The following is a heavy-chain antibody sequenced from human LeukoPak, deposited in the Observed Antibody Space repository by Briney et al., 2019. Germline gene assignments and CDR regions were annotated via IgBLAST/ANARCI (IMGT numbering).Heavy chain of an antibody. CDR1: GFTFSSYG. CDR3: ARGGKRYCSSTSCYLDY. D-gene: IGHD2-2*01. Sequence: GGSLRLSCAASGFTFSSYGMHWVRQAPGKGLEWVAVISYDGSNKYYADSVKGRFTISRDNSKNTLYLQMNSLRAEDTAVYYCARGGKRYCSSTSCYLDYWGQGTLVTVSS. V-gene: IGHV3-30*03. J-gene: IGHJ4*02. CDR2: ISYDGSNK.